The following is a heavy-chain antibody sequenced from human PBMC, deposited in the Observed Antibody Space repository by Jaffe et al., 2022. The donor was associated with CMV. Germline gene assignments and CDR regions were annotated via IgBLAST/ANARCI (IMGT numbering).Heavy chain of an antibody. CDR2: ISGSGGST. J-gene: IGHJ4*02. V-gene: IGHV3-23*01. CDR1: GFTFSSYA. Sequence: EVQLLESGGGLVQPGGSLRLSCAASGFTFSSYAMSWVRQAPGKGLEWVSAISGSGGSTYYADSVKGRFTISRDNSKNTLYLQMNSLRAEDTAVYYCAKRDGGYYEGGGYYFDYWGQGTLVTVSS. CDR3: AKRDGGYYEGGGYYFDY. D-gene: IGHD3-22*01.